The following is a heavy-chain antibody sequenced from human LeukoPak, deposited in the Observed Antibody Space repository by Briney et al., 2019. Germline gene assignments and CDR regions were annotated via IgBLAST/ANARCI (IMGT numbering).Heavy chain of an antibody. CDR2: INPSGGST. Sequence: ASVKVSCKASGYTFTGYYMHWVRQAPGQGLEWMGIINPSGGSTSYAQKFQGRVTMTRDTSTSTVYMELSSLRSEDTAVYYCARGAHGHDSSGYYYGYWGQGTLVTVSS. CDR3: ARGAHGHDSSGYYYGY. V-gene: IGHV1-46*01. J-gene: IGHJ4*02. D-gene: IGHD3-22*01. CDR1: GYTFTGYY.